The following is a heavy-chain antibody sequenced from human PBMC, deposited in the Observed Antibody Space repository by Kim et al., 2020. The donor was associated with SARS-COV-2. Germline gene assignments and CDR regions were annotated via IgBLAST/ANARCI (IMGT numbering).Heavy chain of an antibody. CDR2: INPNSGGT. CDR3: ARVYYYDSSGYYSEYFQH. J-gene: IGHJ1*01. V-gene: IGHV1-2*02. Sequence: ASVKVSCKASGYTFTGYYIHWVRQAPGQGLEWMGWINPNSGGTNYAQKFQGRVTMTRDTSISTAYMELSRLRSDDTAVYYCARVYYYDSSGYYSEYFQHWGQGTLVTVSS. D-gene: IGHD3-22*01. CDR1: GYTFTGYY.